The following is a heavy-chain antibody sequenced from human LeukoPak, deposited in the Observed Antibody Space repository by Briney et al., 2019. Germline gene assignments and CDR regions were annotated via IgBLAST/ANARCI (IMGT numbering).Heavy chain of an antibody. J-gene: IGHJ4*02. D-gene: IGHD6-19*01. CDR1: GGTFSSYA. CDR3: SIAVAGSPQLDPY. V-gene: IGHV1-69*04. Sequence: ASVKVSCKASGGTFSSYAISWVRQAPGQGLEWMGRIIPILGIANYAQKFQGRVTITADKSTSTAYMELSSLRSEDTAVYYCSIAVAGSPQLDPYWGQGTLVTVSS. CDR2: IIPILGIA.